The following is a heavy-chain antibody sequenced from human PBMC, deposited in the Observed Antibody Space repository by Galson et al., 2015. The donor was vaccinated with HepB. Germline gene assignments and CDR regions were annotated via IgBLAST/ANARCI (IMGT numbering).Heavy chain of an antibody. J-gene: IGHJ4*02. D-gene: IGHD1-26*01. Sequence: SLRLSCAASGFTFSDYYMSWIRQAPGKGLEWVSYISSSGSTIYYADSVKGRFTISRDNAKNSLYLQMNSLRAEDTAVYYCARSPSESPRARKRQWEESYYFDYWGQGTLVTVSP. CDR3: ARSPSESPRARKRQWEESYYFDY. CDR2: ISSSGSTI. CDR1: GFTFSDYY. V-gene: IGHV3-11*01.